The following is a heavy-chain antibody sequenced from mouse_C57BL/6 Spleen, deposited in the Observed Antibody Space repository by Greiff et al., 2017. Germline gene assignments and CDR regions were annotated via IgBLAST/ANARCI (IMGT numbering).Heavy chain of an antibody. CDR2: ISDGGSYT. D-gene: IGHD2-1*01. V-gene: IGHV5-4*01. Sequence: DVKLVESGGGLVKPGGSLKLSCAASGFTFSSYAMSWVRQTPEKRLEWVATISDGGSYTYYTDNVKGRFTISRDNAKNNLYLQMSHLKSEDTAMYYCARDLLGNYTAWFAYWGQGTLVTVSA. CDR3: ARDLLGNYTAWFAY. J-gene: IGHJ3*01. CDR1: GFTFSSYA.